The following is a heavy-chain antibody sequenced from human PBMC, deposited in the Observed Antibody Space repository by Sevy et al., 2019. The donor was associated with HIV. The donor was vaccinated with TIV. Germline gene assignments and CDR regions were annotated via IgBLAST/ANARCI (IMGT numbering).Heavy chain of an antibody. V-gene: IGHV3-7*01. D-gene: IGHD3-3*01. CDR1: GFTFSSYW. CDR3: ASQGGYDFWSGRNPSMDV. Sequence: GGSLRLSCAASGFTFSSYWMCWVRQAPGKGLEWVANIKQDGSEKYYVESVKGRFTISRDNAKNSLYLQMNSLRADDTAVYYGASQGGYDFWSGRNPSMDVWGQGTTVTVSS. J-gene: IGHJ6*02. CDR2: IKQDGSEK.